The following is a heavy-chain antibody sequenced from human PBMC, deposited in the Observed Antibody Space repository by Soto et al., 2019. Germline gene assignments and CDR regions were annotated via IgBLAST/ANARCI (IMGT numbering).Heavy chain of an antibody. D-gene: IGHD3-9*01. Sequence: PGESLKISCNGSGYTFTNYWIGWVRQMPGKGLEWMGIVYPSDSDARYTPSFQGRVTISADKSTSTAYLQWSRLEASDTAIYYCARCVFLTRIGFYIDYWGLGTLVTVSS. J-gene: IGHJ4*02. CDR2: VYPSDSDA. V-gene: IGHV5-51*01. CDR1: GYTFTNYW. CDR3: ARCVFLTRIGFYIDY.